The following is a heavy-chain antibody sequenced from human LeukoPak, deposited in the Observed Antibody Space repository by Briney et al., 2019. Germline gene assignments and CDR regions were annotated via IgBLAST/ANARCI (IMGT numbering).Heavy chain of an antibody. V-gene: IGHV1-18*04. D-gene: IGHD5-12*01. CDR1: GYTFSRYG. Sequence: GPSVKVSCKVSGYTFSRYGISWVRQAPGQRREWLGWLSTYISNTNYTQKLQGRVTMTTDTSTSTVYMELRSLRSDDTGVYYCARHRGSGYDFLYWGQGTLVTVSS. J-gene: IGHJ4*02. CDR2: LSTYISNT. CDR3: ARHRGSGYDFLY.